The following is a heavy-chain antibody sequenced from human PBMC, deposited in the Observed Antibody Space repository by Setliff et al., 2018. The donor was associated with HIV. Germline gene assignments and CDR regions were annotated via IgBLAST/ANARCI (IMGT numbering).Heavy chain of an antibody. D-gene: IGHD6-25*01. CDR2: IYWDDDK. V-gene: IGHV2-5*02. CDR1: GFSLSTSGVG. Sequence: SGPTLVNPTQTLTLTCTFSGFSLSTSGVGVGWIRQPPGKALEWLALIYWDDDKRYSPSLESRLTISKDTSKNQVVLTMTNMDPVDTATYYCAREIAAPQGFDYWGQGTLVTVSS. J-gene: IGHJ4*02. CDR3: AREIAAPQGFDY.